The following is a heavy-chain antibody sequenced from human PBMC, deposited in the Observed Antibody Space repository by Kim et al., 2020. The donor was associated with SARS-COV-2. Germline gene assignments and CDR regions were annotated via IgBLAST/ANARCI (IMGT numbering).Heavy chain of an antibody. Sequence: ASVKVSCKASGYTFTGYYMHWVRQAPGQGLEWMGRINPNSGGTNYAQKFQGRVTMTRDTSISTAYMELSRLRSDDTAVYYCARVEYSYGTFDYWGQGTLVTVSS. CDR1: GYTFTGYY. J-gene: IGHJ4*02. V-gene: IGHV1-2*06. CDR2: INPNSGGT. CDR3: ARVEYSYGTFDY. D-gene: IGHD5-18*01.